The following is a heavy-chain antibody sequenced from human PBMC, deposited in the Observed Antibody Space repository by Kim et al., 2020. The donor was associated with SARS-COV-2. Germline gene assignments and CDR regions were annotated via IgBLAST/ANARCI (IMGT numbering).Heavy chain of an antibody. V-gene: IGHV1-46*01. CDR3: ARDGGQRDGYSGYFDY. CDR2: INPSGGST. J-gene: IGHJ4*02. Sequence: ASVKVSCKASGYTFTSYYMHWVRQAPGQGLEWMGIINPSGGSTSYAQKFQGRVTMTRDTSTSTVYMELSSLRSEDTAVYYCARDGGQRDGYSGYFDYWGQGTLVTVSS. D-gene: IGHD5-12*01. CDR1: GYTFTSYY.